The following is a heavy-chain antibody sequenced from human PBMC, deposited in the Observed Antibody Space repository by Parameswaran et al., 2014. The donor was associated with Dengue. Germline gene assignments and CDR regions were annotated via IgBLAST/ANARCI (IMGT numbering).Heavy chain of an antibody. CDR3: ARVGVDCSGGSCYYYYYGMDV. J-gene: IGHJ6*02. CDR2: IYAGNGDT. V-gene: IGHV1-3*01. D-gene: IGHD2-15*01. Sequence: WVRQAPGQRLEWMGWIYAGNGDTKYSQNFQGRVTITRDTSASTAYMELSSLRSEDTAVYYCARVGVDCSGGSCYYYYYGMDVWGQGTTVTVSS.